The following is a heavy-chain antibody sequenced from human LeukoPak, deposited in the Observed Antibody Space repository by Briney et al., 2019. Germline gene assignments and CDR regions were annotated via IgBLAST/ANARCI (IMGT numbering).Heavy chain of an antibody. J-gene: IGHJ5*02. CDR1: GFTFSRNW. CDR3: AREVYSGDWFDL. Sequence: GGSLRLSCAASGFTFSRNWMSWVRQAPGKRLEWVANIKQDGSDKYYVASVKGRFTISRDNAKNSLDLQMNSLRAEDTAVYYCAREVYSGDWFDLWGQGTLVTVSS. CDR2: IKQDGSDK. V-gene: IGHV3-7*05. D-gene: IGHD6-19*01.